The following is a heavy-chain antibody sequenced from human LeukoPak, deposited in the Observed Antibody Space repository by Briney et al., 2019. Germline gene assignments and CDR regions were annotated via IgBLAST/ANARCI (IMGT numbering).Heavy chain of an antibody. V-gene: IGHV3-21*04. CDR1: GFTFTTYT. CDR2: ISSSGTYL. J-gene: IGHJ3*02. Sequence: GGTLTLSCSASGFTFTTYTMNWVRQTPGKGLEWVSSISSSGTYLYYTDSVKGRFTISRDNAKNSLYLQMNSLKASDTAMYYCARDLTSYVFDIWGQGTMVTVSS. CDR3: ARDLTSYVFDI.